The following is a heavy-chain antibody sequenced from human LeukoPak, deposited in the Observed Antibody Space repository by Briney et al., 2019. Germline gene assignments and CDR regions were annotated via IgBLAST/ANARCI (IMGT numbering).Heavy chain of an antibody. CDR3: ARQDVVVITAATYYYGMDV. CDR2: IYYSGST. J-gene: IGHJ6*02. V-gene: IGHV4-59*08. CDR1: GGSISSYY. D-gene: IGHD2-2*01. Sequence: SGTLSLTCTVSGGSISSYYWSWIRQPPGKGLEWIGYIYYSGSTNYNPSLKSRVTISVDTSKNQFSLKLSSVTAADTAVYYCARQDVVVITAATYYYGMDVWGQGTTVTVSS.